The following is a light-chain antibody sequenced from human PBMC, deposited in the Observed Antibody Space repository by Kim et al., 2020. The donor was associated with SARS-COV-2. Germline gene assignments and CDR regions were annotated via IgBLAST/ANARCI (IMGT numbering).Light chain of an antibody. CDR2: EHD. J-gene: IGLJ3*02. V-gene: IGLV6-57*03. CDR3: QSYDSTNWV. CDR1: SGSIASSY. Sequence: GKTVSISGTRSSGSIASSYVQWYQLRAGSGPTTVIYEHDDRPSGVPDRFSGSIDSSANSASLIISGLKTEDEADYYCQSYDSTNWVFGGGTQLTVL.